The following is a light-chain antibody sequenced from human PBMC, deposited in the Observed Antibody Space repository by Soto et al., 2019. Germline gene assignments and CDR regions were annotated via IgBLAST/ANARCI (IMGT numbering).Light chain of an antibody. J-gene: IGKJ5*01. CDR2: DAS. CDR1: QNLNNY. V-gene: IGKV1-33*01. Sequence: DVQMTQSPGWRSSSVGGIFTITCQASQNLNNYVNWYQQKPGRAPKLLIYDASNLEAGVPSRFRGSGSGTDFTFTISRLQPEDIATYYCQQYENLPTFGQGTRLEIK. CDR3: QQYENLPT.